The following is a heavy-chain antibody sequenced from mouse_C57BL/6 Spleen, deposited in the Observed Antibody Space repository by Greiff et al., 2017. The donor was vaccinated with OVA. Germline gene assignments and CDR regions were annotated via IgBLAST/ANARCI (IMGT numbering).Heavy chain of an antibody. CDR3: ARVGGWGTGYFDY. CDR2: ISDGGSYT. CDR1: GFTFSSYA. Sequence: EVQWVESGGGLVKPGGSLKLSCAASGFTFSSYAMSWVRQTPEKRLEWVATISDGGSYTYYPDNVKGRFTISRDNAKNNLYLQMSHLKSEDTAMYYCARVGGWGTGYFDYWGQGTTLTVSS. D-gene: IGHD3-2*02. J-gene: IGHJ2*01. V-gene: IGHV5-4*01.